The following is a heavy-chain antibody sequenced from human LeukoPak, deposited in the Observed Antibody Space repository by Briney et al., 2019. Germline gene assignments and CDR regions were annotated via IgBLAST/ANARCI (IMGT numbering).Heavy chain of an antibody. CDR3: ARLGSSRGAPPGR. J-gene: IGHJ4*02. CDR1: GGSISSSSYF. V-gene: IGHV4-39*01. D-gene: IGHD3-10*01. CDR2: IYSSGST. Sequence: SETLSLTCTVSGGSISSSSYFWGWIRQPPGKGLEWIGSIYSSGSTYYNPSLKSRVTISVDTSKNQFSLKLSSVTAADTAVYYCARLGSSRGAPPGRWDQGTLVTVSS.